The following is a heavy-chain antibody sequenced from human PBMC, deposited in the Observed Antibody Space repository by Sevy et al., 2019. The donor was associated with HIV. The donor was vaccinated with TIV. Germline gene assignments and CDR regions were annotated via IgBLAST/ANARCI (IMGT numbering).Heavy chain of an antibody. V-gene: IGHV6-1*01. Sequence: SQTLSLTCAISGDSVSSNSAAWNWIRQSPSRGLEWLGRTYRRSKWYNDYAVSVKSRITINPDTSKNQFSLQLNSVTPEITAVYYCARENPGIAAAGVPTDYYFYGMDIWGQGTTVTVSS. CDR3: ARENPGIAAAGVPTDYYFYGMDI. J-gene: IGHJ6*01. CDR1: GDSVSSNSAA. CDR2: TYRRSKWYN. D-gene: IGHD6-13*01.